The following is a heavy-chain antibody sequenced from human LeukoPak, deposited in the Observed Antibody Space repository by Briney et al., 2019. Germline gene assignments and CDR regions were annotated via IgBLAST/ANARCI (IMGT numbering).Heavy chain of an antibody. J-gene: IGHJ3*02. CDR3: ARRRWQHSYNTFDI. Sequence: PSETLSLTCTVSGGSISSSSSFWGWIRQPPGKGLEWIATVYYSGTTYYNPSLKSRVTISVDTSKNQFSLKLNSVTAADTAVYYCARRRWQHSYNTFDIWGQGTMVTVSS. D-gene: IGHD5-24*01. V-gene: IGHV4-39*07. CDR1: GGSISSSSSF. CDR2: VYYSGTT.